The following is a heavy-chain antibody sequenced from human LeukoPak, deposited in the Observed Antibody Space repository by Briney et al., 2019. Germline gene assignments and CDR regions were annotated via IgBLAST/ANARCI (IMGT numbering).Heavy chain of an antibody. V-gene: IGHV4-31*03. Sequence: SETLSLTCTVSGDSISRGGYYWSWIRQHPGKGLEWIGNIYYSGSTYYNPSIKSRVTISVDTSKNQFSLKLSSVTAADTAVYYCARGFRYYDFWSGYYQQTNWFDPWGQGTLVTVSS. CDR3: ARGFRYYDFWSGYYQQTNWFDP. CDR2: IYYSGST. CDR1: GDSISRGGYY. D-gene: IGHD3-3*01. J-gene: IGHJ5*02.